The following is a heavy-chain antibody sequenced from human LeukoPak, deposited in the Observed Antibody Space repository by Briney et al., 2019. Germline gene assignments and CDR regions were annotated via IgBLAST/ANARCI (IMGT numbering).Heavy chain of an antibody. CDR1: GFTFSSYS. J-gene: IGHJ4*02. V-gene: IGHV3-21*01. Sequence: PGGSLRLSCAASGFTFSSYSMNWVRQAPGKGLEWVSSISSSSSYIYYADSVKGRFTISRDNAKNSLYLQMNSLRAEDTAVYYSARVVISSGCLKSWGQGTLVTVSS. D-gene: IGHD6-19*01. CDR2: ISSSSSYI. CDR3: ARVVISSGCLKS.